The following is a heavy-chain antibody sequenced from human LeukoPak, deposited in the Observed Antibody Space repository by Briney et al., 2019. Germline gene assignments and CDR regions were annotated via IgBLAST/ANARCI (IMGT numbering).Heavy chain of an antibody. CDR3: TASSNWYFQH. CDR2: IRDSGDSI. CDR1: GFTSSNYA. V-gene: IGHV3-23*01. J-gene: IGHJ1*01. D-gene: IGHD6-13*01. Sequence: GGALRLSCAASGFTSSNYAMSWVREAPGPELGRVSGIRDSGDSIYYTATVRGRFTISRDNYKNTMYLQMNSLRAEDTAVYYCTASSNWYFQHWGQGFLVTVSS.